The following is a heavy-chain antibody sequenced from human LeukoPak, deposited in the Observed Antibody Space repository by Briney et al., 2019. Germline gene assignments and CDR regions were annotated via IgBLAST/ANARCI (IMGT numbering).Heavy chain of an antibody. CDR2: IFSSGST. CDR3: ARAQGGTYYFDY. Sequence: SETLSLTCAVSGGSISGYYWSWVRQSAGKGLEWIGRIFSSGSTSYNPSLKSRVTMPVDTSRNQFSLKLSSVTAADTAVYYCARAQGGTYYFDYWGQGTLVTVSS. CDR1: GGSISGYY. D-gene: IGHD6-25*01. J-gene: IGHJ4*02. V-gene: IGHV4-4*07.